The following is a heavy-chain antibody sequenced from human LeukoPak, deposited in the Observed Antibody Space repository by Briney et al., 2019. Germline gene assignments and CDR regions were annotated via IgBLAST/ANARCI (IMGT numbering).Heavy chain of an antibody. J-gene: IGHJ4*01. CDR2: ISANGGGT. V-gene: IGHV3-23*01. Sequence: PGGSLRLSCGASGFIFRNYAMSWVRQAPGEGLEWVSGISANGGGTYYADSVKGRFTISRDNSKNMLYLQMNGLRAEDTAVYYCAKGSEPLVAPLYDYWGQEPWSPAPQ. CDR1: GFIFRNYA. CDR3: AKGSEPLVAPLYDY.